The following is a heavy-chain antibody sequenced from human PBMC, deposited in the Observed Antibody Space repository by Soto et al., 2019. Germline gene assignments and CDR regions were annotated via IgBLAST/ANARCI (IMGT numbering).Heavy chain of an antibody. CDR3: AADSGMSHDFADY. V-gene: IGHV1-58*01. CDR1: GFTLTSST. Sequence: QMQLVQSGPEVKKPGTSVKVSCKASGFTLTSSTVQWVRQARGHLLEWIGGIVVGTGNTNYAQKFQERVTITRDMSTSTAYMELSSLRSEDTAVYYCAADSGMSHDFADYWGQGTLVTVSS. D-gene: IGHD3-3*01. CDR2: IVVGTGNT. J-gene: IGHJ4*02.